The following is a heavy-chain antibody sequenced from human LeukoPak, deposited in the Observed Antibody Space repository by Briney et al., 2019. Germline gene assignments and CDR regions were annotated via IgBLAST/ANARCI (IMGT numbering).Heavy chain of an antibody. CDR3: ARAPPFGYSYGLNWFDP. D-gene: IGHD5-18*01. CDR1: GGSFSGYY. Sequence: SETLSLTCAVYGGSFSGYYWSWIRQPPGKELEWIGEINHSGSTNYNPSLKSRVTISVDTSKNQFSLKLSSVTAADTAVYYCARAPPFGYSYGLNWFDPWGQGTLVTVSS. J-gene: IGHJ5*02. V-gene: IGHV4-34*01. CDR2: INHSGST.